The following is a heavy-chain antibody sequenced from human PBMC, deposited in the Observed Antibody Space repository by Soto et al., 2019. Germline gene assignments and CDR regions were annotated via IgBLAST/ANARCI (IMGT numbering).Heavy chain of an antibody. CDR1: GGTFSSYA. V-gene: IGHV1-69*13. J-gene: IGHJ4*02. Sequence: ASVKVSCKASGGTFSSYAISWVRQAPGQGLEWMGGIIPIFGTANYAQKFQGRVTITADESTSTAYMELSSLRSEDTAVYYCARMVVVAATLGPFDYWGQGTLVTVSS. CDR3: ARMVVVAATLGPFDY. D-gene: IGHD2-15*01. CDR2: IIPIFGTA.